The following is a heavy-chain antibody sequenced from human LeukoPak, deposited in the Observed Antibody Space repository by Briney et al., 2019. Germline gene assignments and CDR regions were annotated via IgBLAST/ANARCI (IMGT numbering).Heavy chain of an antibody. CDR3: AGSMVRGVIRNWFDP. V-gene: IGHV1-18*01. D-gene: IGHD3-10*01. CDR1: GYTFTSYG. Sequence: ASVKVSCKASGYTFTSYGISWVRQAPGQGLEWMGWISAYNGNTNYAQKLQGRVTMTTDTSTSTAYMELRSLRSDDTAVYYCAGSMVRGVIRNWFDPWGQGTLVTVSS. J-gene: IGHJ5*02. CDR2: ISAYNGNT.